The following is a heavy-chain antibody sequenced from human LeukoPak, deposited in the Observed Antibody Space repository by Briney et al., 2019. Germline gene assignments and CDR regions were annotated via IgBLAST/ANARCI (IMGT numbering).Heavy chain of an antibody. D-gene: IGHD2-15*01. Sequence: GGSLRLSCAASGFTFSNAWMSWVRQAPGKGLEWVSAISGSGGSTYYADSVKGRFTISRDNSKNTLYLQMNSLRAEDTAVYYCAKDECSGGSCYSFDYWGQGTLVTVSS. CDR2: ISGSGGST. V-gene: IGHV3-23*01. J-gene: IGHJ4*02. CDR3: AKDECSGGSCYSFDY. CDR1: GFTFSNAW.